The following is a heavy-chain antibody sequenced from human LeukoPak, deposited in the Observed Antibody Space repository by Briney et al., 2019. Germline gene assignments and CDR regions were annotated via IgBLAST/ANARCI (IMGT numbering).Heavy chain of an antibody. J-gene: IGHJ4*02. D-gene: IGHD6-19*01. CDR2: INSDGSST. CDR1: GFTFSSYA. V-gene: IGHV3-74*01. CDR3: VYGGWYYFDY. Sequence: GGSLRLSCAASGFTFSSYAMSWVRQAPGKGLVWVSRINSDGSSTSYADSVKGRFTISRDNAKNTLYLQMNSLRAEDTAVYYCVYGGWYYFDYWGQGTLVTVSS.